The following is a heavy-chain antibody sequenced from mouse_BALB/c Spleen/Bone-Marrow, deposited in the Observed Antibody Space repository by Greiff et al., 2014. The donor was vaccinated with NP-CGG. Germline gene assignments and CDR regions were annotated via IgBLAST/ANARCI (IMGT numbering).Heavy chain of an antibody. CDR3: GRSYGYDDWFAY. CDR1: GYSFTGYF. J-gene: IGHJ3*01. D-gene: IGHD2-2*01. V-gene: IGHV1-37*01. Sequence: VHVKQSGPELVKPGASVKISCKASGYSFTGYFMNRVKQSHGKSLEWIGRINPYNGDTFYNQKFKGKATLTVDKSSSTAHMELLSLTSEDSAVYYCGRSYGYDDWFAYWGQGTLVTVSA. CDR2: INPYNGDT.